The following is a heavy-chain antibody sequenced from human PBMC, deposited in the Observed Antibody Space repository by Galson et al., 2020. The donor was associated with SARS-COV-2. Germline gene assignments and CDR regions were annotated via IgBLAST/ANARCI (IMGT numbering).Heavy chain of an antibody. CDR1: GFTFGDYA. Sequence: GGSLRLSCKASGFTFGDYAMSWFREAPGKGLEWVGFIRSKAYGGTTEYAASVKGRFTISRDDSKSIAYLQMNSLKTEDTAVYYCTRYDFWSGRIPDYWGQGTLVTVSS. D-gene: IGHD3-3*01. CDR2: IRSKAYGGTT. CDR3: TRYDFWSGRIPDY. J-gene: IGHJ4*02. V-gene: IGHV3-49*03.